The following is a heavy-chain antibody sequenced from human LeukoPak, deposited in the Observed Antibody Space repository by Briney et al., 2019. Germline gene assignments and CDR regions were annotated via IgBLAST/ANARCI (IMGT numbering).Heavy chain of an antibody. CDR3: ARQPALSYCSGGTCWFDP. CDR2: SYYTGTT. D-gene: IGHD2-15*01. V-gene: IGHV4-39*01. Sequence: PETPSLTCTVSGGSISSASYYWGWIRQPPGKGLEWIGSSYYTGTTYYNPSLKSRVTIALDTSKDHFSLKLTSVPAADTAVYYCARQPALSYCSGGTCWFDPWGEGILAPVSS. J-gene: IGHJ5*02. CDR1: GGSISSASYY.